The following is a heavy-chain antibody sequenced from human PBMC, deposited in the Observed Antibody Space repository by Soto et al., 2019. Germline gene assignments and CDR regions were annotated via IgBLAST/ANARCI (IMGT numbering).Heavy chain of an antibody. CDR3: ARDRDDFWSGNHYFDY. D-gene: IGHD3-3*01. CDR1: GFTFSSYA. CDR2: ISGSGGST. V-gene: IGHV3-23*01. J-gene: IGHJ4*02. Sequence: GESLRLSCAASGFTFSSYAMSWVRQAPGKGLEWVSAISGSGGSTYYADSVKGRFTISRDNSKNTLYLQMNSLRAEDTAVYYCARDRDDFWSGNHYFDYWGQGTLVTVSS.